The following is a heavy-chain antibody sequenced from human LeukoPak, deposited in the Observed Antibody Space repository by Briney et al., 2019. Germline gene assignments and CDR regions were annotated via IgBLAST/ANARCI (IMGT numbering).Heavy chain of an antibody. V-gene: IGHV3-23*01. CDR1: GFTFSSYA. Sequence: GGSLRLSCAASGFTFSSYAMSWVRQAPGKGLEWVSAISGSGGSTYYADSVKGRFTISRDNSKNTLYLQMNSLRAEDTAVYYCAKXPXXIXXXXXDYWXQGTLVTVS. J-gene: IGHJ4*02. CDR2: ISGSGGST. CDR3: AKXPXXIXXXXXDY.